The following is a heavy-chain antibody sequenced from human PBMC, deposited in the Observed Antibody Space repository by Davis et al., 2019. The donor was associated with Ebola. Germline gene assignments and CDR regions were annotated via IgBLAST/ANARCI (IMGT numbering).Heavy chain of an antibody. V-gene: IGHV4-39*02. CDR3: ARVYGDDPGYVES. J-gene: IGHJ4*02. CDR2: VYYSGTT. Sequence: MPSETLSLTCRVSGDSFSDTSYYWGWIRQPPGKGLEWIGHVYYSGTTYYNPSLRSRVTMSIDTSRNHFSLKLRPVTAADTAVYYCARVYGDDPGYVESWGQGTLVTVSS. D-gene: IGHD4-17*01. CDR1: GDSFSDTSYY.